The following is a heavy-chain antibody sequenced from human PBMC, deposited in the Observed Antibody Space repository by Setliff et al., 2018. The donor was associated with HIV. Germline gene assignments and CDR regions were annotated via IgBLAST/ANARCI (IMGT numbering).Heavy chain of an antibody. Sequence: GASVKVSCKTSDYTFTKYAISWVRQAPGQGLEWMGWISAHTGVTKYAEKFQGRVTMTRDTSINTIYMELSRLRSDDTAVYYCARDLRDGFEEWFSTLDDGMDVWGQGTTVTVSS. D-gene: IGHD3-3*01. J-gene: IGHJ6*02. CDR2: ISAHTGVT. CDR1: DYTFTKYA. V-gene: IGHV1-18*01. CDR3: ARDLRDGFEEWFSTLDDGMDV.